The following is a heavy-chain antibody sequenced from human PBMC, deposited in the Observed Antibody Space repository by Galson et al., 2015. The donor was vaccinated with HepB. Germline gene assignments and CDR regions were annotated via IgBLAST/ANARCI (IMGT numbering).Heavy chain of an antibody. CDR1: GFTFSSYG. D-gene: IGHD3-3*01. J-gene: IGHJ2*01. CDR2: IWYDGSNK. Sequence: SLRLSCAASGFTFSSYGMHWVRQAPGKGLEWVAVIWYDGSNKYYADSVKGRFTISRDNSKNTLYLQMNSLRAEDTAVYYCARDPTSTYYDFWSGYSRGGYFDLWGRGTLVTVSS. CDR3: ARDPTSTYYDFWSGYSRGGYFDL. V-gene: IGHV3-33*01.